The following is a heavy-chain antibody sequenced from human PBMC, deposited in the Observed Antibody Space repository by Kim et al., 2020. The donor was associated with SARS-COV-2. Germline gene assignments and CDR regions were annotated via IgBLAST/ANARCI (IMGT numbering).Heavy chain of an antibody. CDR2: IYYSGST. V-gene: IGHV4-59*01. CDR1: GGSISSYY. Sequence: SETLSLTCTVSGGSISSYYWSWIRQPPGKGLEWIGYIYYSGSTNYNPSLKSRVTISVDTSKNQFSLKLSSVTAADTAVYYCAREVGSSSLRAFDYWGQGTLVTVSS. J-gene: IGHJ4*02. CDR3: AREVGSSSLRAFDY. D-gene: IGHD6-13*01.